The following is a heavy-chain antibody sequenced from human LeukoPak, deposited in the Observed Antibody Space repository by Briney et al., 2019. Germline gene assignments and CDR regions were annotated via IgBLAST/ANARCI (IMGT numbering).Heavy chain of an antibody. V-gene: IGHV4-59*01. J-gene: IGHJ5*02. CDR1: GGSISSYY. D-gene: IGHD6-25*01. CDR2: IYYSGSI. Sequence: SETLSLTCTVSGGSISSYYWSWTRQPPGKGLEWIGYIYYSGSINYNPSLKSRVTISVDTSKNQFSLKLSSVTAADTAVFYCARSPARDWFDPWGQGTLVTVSS. CDR3: ARSPARDWFDP.